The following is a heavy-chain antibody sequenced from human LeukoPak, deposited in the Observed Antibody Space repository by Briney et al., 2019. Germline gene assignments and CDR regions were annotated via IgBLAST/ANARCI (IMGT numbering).Heavy chain of an antibody. D-gene: IGHD2-2*01. CDR3: YWRYCSSTSCLLYGMDV. Sequence: GGSLKLSCAASGFTFSGSAMHWVRQASGKGLEWVGRIRSKANSYATAYAASVKGRFTISRDDSKNTAYLQMNSLKTEDTAVYYCYWRYCSSTSCLLYGMDVWGQGTTATVSS. CDR2: IRSKANSYAT. CDR1: GFTFSGSA. J-gene: IGHJ6*02. V-gene: IGHV3-73*01.